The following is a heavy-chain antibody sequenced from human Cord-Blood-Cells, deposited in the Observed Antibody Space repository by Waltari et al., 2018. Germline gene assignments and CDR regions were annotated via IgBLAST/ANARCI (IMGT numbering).Heavy chain of an antibody. CDR1: GYSFTSYW. V-gene: IGHV5-51*01. CDR2: IYPGDSDT. J-gene: IGHJ4*02. Sequence: EVQLVQSGAEVTKPGASLKISCTGSGYSFTSYWIGWVRQMPGKGLEWMGVIYPGDSDTRYSPSFQGQVTISADKSISTAYLQWSSLKASDTAMYYCASPGGYSYAPLGYWGQGTLVTVSS. CDR3: ASPGGYSYAPLGY. D-gene: IGHD5-18*01.